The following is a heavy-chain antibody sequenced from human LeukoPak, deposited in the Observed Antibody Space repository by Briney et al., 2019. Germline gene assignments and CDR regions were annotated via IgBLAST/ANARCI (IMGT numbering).Heavy chain of an antibody. J-gene: IGHJ4*02. CDR1: GFTFSSYA. CDR2: VSGSGSGT. D-gene: IGHD3-22*01. Sequence: GGSLRLSCVASGFTFSSYAMAWVRQAPGKGLEWVSSVSGSGSGTYYADSVKGRFTISRDNSKNTVYLQMNSLRADDTAVHYCANDHPFDYYYATSGYFLYWGQGTLVTVSS. V-gene: IGHV3-23*01. CDR3: ANDHPFDYYYATSGYFLY.